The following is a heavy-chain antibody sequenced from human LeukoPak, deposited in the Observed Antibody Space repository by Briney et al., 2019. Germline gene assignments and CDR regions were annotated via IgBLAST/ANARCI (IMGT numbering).Heavy chain of an antibody. CDR2: ISAYNGNT. CDR1: GYTFTSYG. CDR3: AREYYDFWSGYYLFGGWFDP. V-gene: IGHV1-18*01. Sequence: ASVNVSCKSSGYTFTSYGISWVRQAPGQGLECMGWISAYNGNTNYAQKLQGRVTMTTDTSTSTAYMELRSLRSDDTAVYYCAREYYDFWSGYYLFGGWFDPWGQGTLVTVSS. D-gene: IGHD3-3*01. J-gene: IGHJ5*02.